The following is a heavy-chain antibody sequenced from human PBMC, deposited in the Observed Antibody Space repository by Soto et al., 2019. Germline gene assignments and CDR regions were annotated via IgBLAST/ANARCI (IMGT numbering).Heavy chain of an antibody. Sequence: XGTLSLTCTVSVGAISSSSYYWGWIRQPPGKGLEWIGSIYYSGSTYYNPSLKSRVTISVDTSKNQFSLKLSSVTAADTAVYYCARHKKRSGGALAGWFDPWGQGTLVTVSS. D-gene: IGHD2-15*01. V-gene: IGHV4-39*01. CDR3: ARHKKRSGGALAGWFDP. CDR2: IYYSGST. J-gene: IGHJ5*02. CDR1: VGAISSSSYY.